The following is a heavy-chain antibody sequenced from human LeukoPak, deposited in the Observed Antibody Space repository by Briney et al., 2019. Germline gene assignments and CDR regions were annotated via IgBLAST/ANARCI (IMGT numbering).Heavy chain of an antibody. CDR1: GFAFNSYP. Sequence: LTGGSLRLSCAASGFAFNSYPMQWVRQTPGRGLEWVALISYHATNDYYADSVKGRFTISRDNSKNTLSLQMNSLRPEDKAMYYCVMATSSGYGDDSGGYWGQGALVTVSS. CDR2: ISYHATND. D-gene: IGHD4-17*01. V-gene: IGHV3-30*04. CDR3: VMATSSGYGDDSGGY. J-gene: IGHJ4*02.